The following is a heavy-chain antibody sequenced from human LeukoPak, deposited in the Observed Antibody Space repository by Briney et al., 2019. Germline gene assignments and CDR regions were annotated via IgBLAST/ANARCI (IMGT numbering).Heavy chain of an antibody. CDR1: GFTFSSYA. CDR2: ISGGGGSA. V-gene: IGHV3-23*01. CDR3: AKDLGVEAATRGMDV. Sequence: GGSLTLSCAASGFTFSSYAMSWVRQAPGKGLEWVSAISGGGGSAYYADSVKGRFTISRDNSKNTLYLQMNSLRAEDMAVYYCAKDLGVEAATRGMDVWGQGTTVTVSS. J-gene: IGHJ6*02. D-gene: IGHD2-15*01.